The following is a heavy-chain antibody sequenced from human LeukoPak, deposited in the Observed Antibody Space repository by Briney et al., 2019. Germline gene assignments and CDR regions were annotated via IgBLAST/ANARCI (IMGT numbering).Heavy chain of an antibody. V-gene: IGHV3-9*01. CDR1: GFTFDEYA. Sequence: GGSLRLSCAASGFTFDEYAIHWVRQAPGKGLEWVSGISWNCGSIGYADSVKGRFTISRDNAKNSLYLQMNSLRAEDTAFYYCTKGRGRYSYGYGDYFDYWGQGTLVTVSS. J-gene: IGHJ4*02. CDR3: TKGRGRYSYGYGDYFDY. D-gene: IGHD5-18*01. CDR2: ISWNCGSI.